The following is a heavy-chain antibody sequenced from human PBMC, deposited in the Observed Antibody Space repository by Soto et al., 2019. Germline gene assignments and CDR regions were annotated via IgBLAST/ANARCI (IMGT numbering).Heavy chain of an antibody. CDR2: ISAYNGNT. CDR1: GYTFTSYG. D-gene: IGHD5-12*01. Sequence: ASVKVSCKASGYTFTSYGISWVRQAPGQGLEWMGWISAYNGNTNYAQKLQGRVTMTTDTSTSTAYMELRSLRSDDTAVYYCARDSIVDTSPNWFDPCGQGTLVTVSS. J-gene: IGHJ5*02. CDR3: ARDSIVDTSPNWFDP. V-gene: IGHV1-18*01.